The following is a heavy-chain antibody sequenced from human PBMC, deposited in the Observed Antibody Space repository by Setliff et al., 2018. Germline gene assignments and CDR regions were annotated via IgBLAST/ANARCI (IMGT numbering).Heavy chain of an antibody. D-gene: IGHD2-2*01. V-gene: IGHV1-18*01. CDR3: AISTLSLCLGDTCPNAFDI. CDR1: GHLFSSYG. CDR2: ISPYNGVT. J-gene: IGHJ3*02. Sequence: ASVKVSCKAAGHLFSSYGISWVRQAPGKGLEWMGWISPYNGVTNYEKRFQGRVTMTTDTSASAAYMELRSPKSDDTAVYFCAISTLSLCLGDTCPNAFDIWGQGTLVTVSS.